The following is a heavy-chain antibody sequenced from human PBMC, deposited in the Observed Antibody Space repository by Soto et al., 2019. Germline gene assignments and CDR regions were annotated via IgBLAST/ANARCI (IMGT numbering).Heavy chain of an antibody. CDR2: VYYSGSS. D-gene: IGHD2-21*02. CDR3: AREIVTAGGNNYFDP. CDR1: GDSMSGGACF. Sequence: TLAVTGTVSGDSMSGGACFWSWKRKQPGKGLEWIANVYYSGSSYYNPSLKSRLTISVDTTKNQFSLRLKSMTAADTAVYFFAREIVTAGGNNYFDPWGPGTLVTVSS. J-gene: IGHJ5*02. V-gene: IGHV4-31*02.